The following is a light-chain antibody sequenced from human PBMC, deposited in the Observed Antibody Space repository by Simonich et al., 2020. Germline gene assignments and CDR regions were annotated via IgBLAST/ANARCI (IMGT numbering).Light chain of an antibody. V-gene: IGKV1-33*01. CDR2: DAS. J-gene: IGKJ2*01. CDR3: QQYYSTPYT. Sequence: DIQMTQSPSSLSASVGDRVTITCQASQAISNYLNWYQQKPGKAPKLLIYDASNLETGVPSRFSGSGSGTDFTFTISSLQAEDVAVYYCQQYYSTPYTFGQGTKLEIK. CDR1: QAISNY.